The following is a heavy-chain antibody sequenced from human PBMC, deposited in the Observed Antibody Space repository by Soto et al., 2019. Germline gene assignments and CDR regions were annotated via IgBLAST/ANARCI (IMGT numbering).Heavy chain of an antibody. CDR1: GVSVSNYY. V-gene: IGHV4-59*08. D-gene: IGHD6-19*01. CDR3: ARHGAGGSGWYDY. CDR2: MYYNVDS. J-gene: IGHJ4*02. Sequence: PSETLSLTCSVSGVSVSNYYWSWIRQTPGKGLEWMAYMYYNVDSNYNPSLKSRVTLSIDTSKNRFSLTLTSVTAADTAMYYCARHGAGGSGWYDYWGQGTLVTVSS.